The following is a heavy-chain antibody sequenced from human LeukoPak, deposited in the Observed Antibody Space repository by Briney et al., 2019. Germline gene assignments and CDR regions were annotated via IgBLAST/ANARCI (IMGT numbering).Heavy chain of an antibody. CDR2: IYYSGNT. CDR3: ARARYANAWYAFDI. D-gene: IGHD2-2*01. J-gene: IGHJ3*02. Sequence: SETLSLTCTVSGGSISSSSSYWGWIRQPPGKGLEWIASIYYSGNTYFNPSLKSRVTTLVDTSKNQFSLKLTPVTAADTAVYYCARARYANAWYAFDIWGHGTMVTVSS. CDR1: GGSISSSSSY. V-gene: IGHV4-39*07.